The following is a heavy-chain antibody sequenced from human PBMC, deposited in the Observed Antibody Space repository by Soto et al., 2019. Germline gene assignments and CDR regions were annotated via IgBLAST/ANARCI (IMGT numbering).Heavy chain of an antibody. J-gene: IGHJ6*02. CDR2: IVVGSGNT. V-gene: IGHV1-58*01. Sequence: SVKVSCKASGFTFTSSAVQWVRQARGQRLEWIGWIVVGSGNTNYAQKFRERVTITRDMSTSTAYMELSSLRSEDTAVYYCAADGFLEWFNYYGMDGWGQGTTVTVSS. D-gene: IGHD3-3*01. CDR1: GFTFTSSA. CDR3: AADGFLEWFNYYGMDG.